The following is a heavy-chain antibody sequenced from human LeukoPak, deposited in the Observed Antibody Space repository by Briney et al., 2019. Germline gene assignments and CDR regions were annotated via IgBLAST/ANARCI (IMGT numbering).Heavy chain of an antibody. CDR3: ARGTHWVKDDSSGWFEDY. J-gene: IGHJ4*02. V-gene: IGHV3-30*03. CDR1: TFTLSTYG. D-gene: IGHD6-19*01. CDR2: ISYDASNK. Sequence: GGSLRLSCAASTFTLSTYGMSWVRQAPGKGLEWVAIISYDASNKYYADSVKGRFTISRDNSKNTLYLQMNSLRPEDTAVYYCARGTHWVKDDSSGWFEDYWGQGTLVTVSS.